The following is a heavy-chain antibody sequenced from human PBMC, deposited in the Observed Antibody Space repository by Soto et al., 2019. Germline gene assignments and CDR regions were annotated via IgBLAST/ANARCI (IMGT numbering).Heavy chain of an antibody. J-gene: IGHJ4*02. V-gene: IGHV3-30*18. CDR2: ISYDGSNK. CDR1: GFTFSSYG. CDR3: AKEGGFRGFAVEEDY. Sequence: QVQLVESGGGVVQPGRSLRLSCAASGFTFSSYGMHWVRQAPGKGLEWVAVISYDGSNKYYADSVKGRFTISRDNSKNTLYLQMNSLRAEETAVYYCAKEGGFRGFAVEEDYWGQGTLVTVSS. D-gene: IGHD5-12*01.